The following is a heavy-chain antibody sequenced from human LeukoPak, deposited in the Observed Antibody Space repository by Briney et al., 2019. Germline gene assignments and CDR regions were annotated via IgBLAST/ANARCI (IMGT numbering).Heavy chain of an antibody. CDR3: AEVARSGY. D-gene: IGHD5-12*01. J-gene: IGHJ4*02. CDR1: GFTFSDYY. Sequence: PGGSLRLSCAASGFTFSDYYMTWIRQAPGKGLEWVSSISSSSTYMYYADSVKGRFTISRDNAKNSLYLQMNSLRAEDTAVYYCAEVARSGYWGQGTLVTVSS. CDR2: ISSSSTYM. V-gene: IGHV3-11*06.